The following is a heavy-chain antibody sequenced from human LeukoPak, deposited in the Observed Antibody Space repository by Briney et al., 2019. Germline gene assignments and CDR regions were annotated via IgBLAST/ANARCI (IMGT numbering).Heavy chain of an antibody. CDR1: GGSISSGGYY. CDR3: ARSDYDFWSGYNNWFDP. D-gene: IGHD3-3*01. CDR2: IYYSGST. V-gene: IGHV4-31*03. J-gene: IGHJ5*02. Sequence: PSETLSLTCTVSGGSISSGGYYWSWIRQHPGKGLEWIGYIYYSGSTYYNPSLKSRVTISVDTSKNQFSLKLSSVTAADTAVYYCARSDYDFWSGYNNWFDPWGQGTLVTVSS.